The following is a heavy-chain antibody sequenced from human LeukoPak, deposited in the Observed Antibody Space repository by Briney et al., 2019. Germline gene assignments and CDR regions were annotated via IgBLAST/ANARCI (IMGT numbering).Heavy chain of an antibody. Sequence: GGSLRLSCTACGFTFSSYSRNWVRQAPGKGLECVSSISRGGAYTYYADSVKGRFTISRDDSRNTLYLQMNSLRAEDTAVYYCSKKGQAHNDGKPHWGQGILVTVSS. CDR3: SKKGQAHNDGKPH. D-gene: IGHD1-1*01. CDR1: GFTFSSYS. V-gene: IGHV3-23*01. J-gene: IGHJ1*01. CDR2: ISRGGAYT.